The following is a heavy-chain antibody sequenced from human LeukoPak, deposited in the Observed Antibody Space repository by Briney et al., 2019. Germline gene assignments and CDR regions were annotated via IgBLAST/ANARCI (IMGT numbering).Heavy chain of an antibody. CDR3: ARAEVNDFDPQLDC. CDR1: GFTFSNYD. J-gene: IGHJ4*02. V-gene: IGHV3-33*01. Sequence: PGGSLRLSCAASGFTFSNYDMHWVRQAPGKGLEWVAILWYDGSNRYYADSVKGRFTISRDYSKNTLYLQMNSLRAEDTAVYYCARAEVNDFDPQLDCWGQGTLVTVSS. D-gene: IGHD1-1*01. CDR2: LWYDGSNR.